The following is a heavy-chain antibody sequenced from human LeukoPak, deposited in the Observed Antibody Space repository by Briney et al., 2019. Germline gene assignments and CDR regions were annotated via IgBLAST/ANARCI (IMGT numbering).Heavy chain of an antibody. V-gene: IGHV4-39*07. Sequence: SETLSLTCTVSGGSISSSSYYWGWIRQPPGKGLEWIGSIYYSGSTYYNPSLKSRVTISVDTSKNQFSLKLSSVTAADTAVYYCARVHPDLIQLWTYYYMDVWGKGTTATVSS. CDR1: GGSISSSSYY. CDR3: ARVHPDLIQLWTYYYMDV. D-gene: IGHD5-18*01. J-gene: IGHJ6*03. CDR2: IYYSGST.